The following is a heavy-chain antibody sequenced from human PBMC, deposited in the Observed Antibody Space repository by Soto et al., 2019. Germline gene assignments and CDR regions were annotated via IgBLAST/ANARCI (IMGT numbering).Heavy chain of an antibody. V-gene: IGHV3-30-3*01. J-gene: IGHJ6*02. Sequence: GGSLSLSCAASGFTFSSYSMHWVRQAPGKGLEWVAVISYDGSNKYYADSVKGRFTISRDNSKNTLYLQMNSLRAEDTAVYYCARDLVVVPAAMGPGYYYYGMDVWGQGTTVTVSS. CDR3: ARDLVVVPAAMGPGYYYYGMDV. D-gene: IGHD2-2*01. CDR2: ISYDGSNK. CDR1: GFTFSSYS.